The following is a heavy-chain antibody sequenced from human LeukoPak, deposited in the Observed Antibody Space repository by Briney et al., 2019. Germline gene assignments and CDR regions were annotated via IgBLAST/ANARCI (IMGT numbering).Heavy chain of an antibody. J-gene: IGHJ4*02. V-gene: IGHV3-30-3*01. CDR2: ISFDGSNK. CDR3: AKDEFGTFDY. Sequence: GGSLRLSCAASGFIFSNYAMHWVRQAPGEGLEWVAVISFDGSNKYYADSVKGRFTISRDNSKNTLYLQMNSLRAEDTAVYYCAKDEFGTFDYWGQGTLVTVSS. CDR1: GFIFSNYA. D-gene: IGHD3-10*01.